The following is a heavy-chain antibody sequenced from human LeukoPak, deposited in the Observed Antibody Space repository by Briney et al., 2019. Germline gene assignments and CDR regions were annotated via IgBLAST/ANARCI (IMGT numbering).Heavy chain of an antibody. Sequence: LETLSLTCTVSGDSISNYYWSWIRQPPGKGLEWIGYIYNSGHTNYNPSLKSRVTISEDTSKNQLSLKLSSVTAADTAVYYCARAAVTTSRYFQHWGQGTLVTVSS. CDR1: GDSISNYY. CDR3: ARAAVTTSRYFQH. CDR2: IYNSGHT. J-gene: IGHJ1*01. V-gene: IGHV4-59*01. D-gene: IGHD4-17*01.